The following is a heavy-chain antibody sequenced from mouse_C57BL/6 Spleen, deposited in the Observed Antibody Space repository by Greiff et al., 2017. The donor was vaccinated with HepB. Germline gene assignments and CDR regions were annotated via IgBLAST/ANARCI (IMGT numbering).Heavy chain of an antibody. Sequence: VKLQESGPELVKPGASVKISCKASGYAFSSSWMNWVKQRPGKGLEWIGRIYPGDGDTNYNGKFKGKATLTADKSSSTAYMPLSSLTSEDSAVYFCARESSLPFAYWGQGTLVTVSA. CDR2: IYPGDGDT. CDR1: GYAFSSSW. V-gene: IGHV1-82*01. CDR3: ARESSLPFAY. J-gene: IGHJ3*01. D-gene: IGHD1-1*01.